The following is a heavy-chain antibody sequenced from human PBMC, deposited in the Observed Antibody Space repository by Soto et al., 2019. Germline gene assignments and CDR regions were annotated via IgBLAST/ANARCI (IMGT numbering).Heavy chain of an antibody. Sequence: GGSLILSCAASGFTFSSYSMHWVRQAPGKGLEWVAVISYDGSNKYYADSVKGRFTISRDNSKNTLYLQMNSLRAEDTAVYYCARDLSYSNRYYGMDVWGQGTTVTVSS. D-gene: IGHD4-4*01. CDR3: ARDLSYSNRYYGMDV. J-gene: IGHJ6*02. CDR2: ISYDGSNK. CDR1: GFTFSSYS. V-gene: IGHV3-30-3*01.